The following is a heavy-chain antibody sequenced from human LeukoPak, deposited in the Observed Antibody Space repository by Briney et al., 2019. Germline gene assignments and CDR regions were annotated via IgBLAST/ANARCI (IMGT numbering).Heavy chain of an antibody. V-gene: IGHV3-30*18. CDR2: ISYDGSNK. D-gene: IGHD4-17*01. Sequence: GGSLRLSCAASGFTFSSYGMHWVRQAPGKGLEWVAVISYDGSNKYYADSVKGRFTIPRDNSKNTLYLQMNSLRAEDTAVYYCAKDASYGWDYWGQGTLATVSS. J-gene: IGHJ4*02. CDR3: AKDASYGWDY. CDR1: GFTFSSYG.